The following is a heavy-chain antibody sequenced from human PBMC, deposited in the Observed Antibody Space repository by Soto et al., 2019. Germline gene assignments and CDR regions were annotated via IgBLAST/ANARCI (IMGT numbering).Heavy chain of an antibody. CDR3: ARVSSDLFYYYSYGLDV. J-gene: IGHJ6*02. D-gene: IGHD6-6*01. CDR1: GYTFTDYY. Sequence: QVQLVQSGAEVKMPGASVKVSCKASGYTFTDYYIHWVRHAPAQGLEWMGWINPNSGFTNYAQKFPGRVTMSMDTSISSAYMALSSLRSDDTAVYVCARVSSDLFYYYSYGLDVWGQGTTVTVSS. CDR2: INPNSGFT. V-gene: IGHV1-2*02.